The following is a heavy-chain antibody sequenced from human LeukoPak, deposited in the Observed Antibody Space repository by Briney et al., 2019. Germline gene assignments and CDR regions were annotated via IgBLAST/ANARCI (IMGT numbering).Heavy chain of an antibody. V-gene: IGHV3-23*01. CDR2: ITTGDGNT. CDR1: GFTFSSYT. J-gene: IGHJ5*02. CDR3: ANSRGHGSGNL. Sequence: GGSLRLSCTASGFTFSSYTMTWVRQAPGKGLKWVSTITTGDGNTYYADAVKGRFTISRDNSKNTVYLQMDSLRAEDTAVYYCANSRGHGSGNLWGQGTLVTVSS. D-gene: IGHD3-10*01.